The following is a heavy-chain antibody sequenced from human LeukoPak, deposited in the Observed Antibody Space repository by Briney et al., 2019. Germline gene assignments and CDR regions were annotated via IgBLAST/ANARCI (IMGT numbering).Heavy chain of an antibody. J-gene: IGHJ3*02. D-gene: IGHD6-19*01. CDR2: MNPNSGNT. CDR1: GYTFTSYD. CDR3: AREVESSGWRLFGAHDAFDI. V-gene: IGHV1-8*02. Sequence: GASVKVSCKASGYTFTSYDINWVRQATGQGLEWMGWMNPNSGNTGYAQKFQGRVTMTRDMSTSTVYMELSSLRSEDTAVYYCAREVESSGWRLFGAHDAFDIWGQGTMVTVSS.